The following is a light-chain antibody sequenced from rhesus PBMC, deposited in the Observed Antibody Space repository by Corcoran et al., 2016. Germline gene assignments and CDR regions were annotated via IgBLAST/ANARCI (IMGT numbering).Light chain of an antibody. CDR1: QNIYRN. Sequence: DIQMTQSPSALSASVGDRVTISCRASQNIYRNLAWYQQKPGKAPKLLIYGASSLQPGIPSRFGGSGSGTDFTLIISSLQPEVSAAYYCQHYSDNPFPFGPGTKLDIK. CDR2: GAS. V-gene: IGKV1S8*01. J-gene: IGKJ3*01. CDR3: QHYSDNPFP.